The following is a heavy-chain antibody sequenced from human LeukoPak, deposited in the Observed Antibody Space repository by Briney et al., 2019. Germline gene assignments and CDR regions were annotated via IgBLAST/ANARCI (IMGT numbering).Heavy chain of an antibody. CDR3: ARGGYNELDY. CDR1: GGSISSSSYY. D-gene: IGHD5-24*01. V-gene: IGHV4-61*05. Sequence: SETLSLTCTVSGGSISSSSYYWGWIRQPPGKGLEWIGRISSSGSTNYNPSLKSRVTMSVDTSKNQFTLNLISVTAADTAVYYCARGGYNELDYWGQGILVTVSS. J-gene: IGHJ4*02. CDR2: ISSSGST.